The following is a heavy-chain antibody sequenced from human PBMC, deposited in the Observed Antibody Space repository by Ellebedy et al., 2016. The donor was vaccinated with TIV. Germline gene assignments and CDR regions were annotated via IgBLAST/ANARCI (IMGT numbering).Heavy chain of an antibody. D-gene: IGHD2-2*01. CDR3: ARRYCTISRCFAASWASLDM. CDR2: IKQDGRDK. Sequence: GESLKISCADSGSTFSSYWMTWVRQPPGKGLEWVANIKQDGRDKYYVDSVRGRFTISRDNAKNSRYLQMNSLTVEDTAVYYCARRYCTISRCFAASWASLDMWGQGTMVTVSS. CDR1: GSTFSSYW. V-gene: IGHV3-7*01. J-gene: IGHJ3*02.